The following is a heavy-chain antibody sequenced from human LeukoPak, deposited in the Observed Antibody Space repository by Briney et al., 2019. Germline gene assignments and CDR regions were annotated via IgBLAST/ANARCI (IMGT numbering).Heavy chain of an antibody. CDR1: GGSISSYY. V-gene: IGHV4-59*01. D-gene: IGHD2-2*01. CDR3: ARALVPAAIPNWFDP. CDR2: IYYSGST. Sequence: PSETLSLTCTVSGGSISSYYWSWIRQPPGKGLEWIGYIYYSGSTNYNPSLKSRVTISVDTSKNQFSLKLSSVTAADTAVYYCARALVPAAIPNWFDPWGQGTLVTVSS. J-gene: IGHJ5*02.